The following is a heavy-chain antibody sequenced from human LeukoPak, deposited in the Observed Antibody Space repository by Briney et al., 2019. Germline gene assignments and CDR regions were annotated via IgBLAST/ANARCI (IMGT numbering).Heavy chain of an antibody. J-gene: IGHJ6*02. CDR1: GGTFSSYA. CDR2: FDPEDGET. Sequence: ASVKVSCKASGGTFSSYAISWVRQAPGQGLEWMGGFDPEDGETIYAQKFQGRVTMTEDTSTDTAYMELSSLRSEDTAVYYCATEFGSYSKVYYYYGMDVWGQGTTVTVSS. CDR3: ATEFGSYSKVYYYYGMDV. V-gene: IGHV1-24*01. D-gene: IGHD3-10*01.